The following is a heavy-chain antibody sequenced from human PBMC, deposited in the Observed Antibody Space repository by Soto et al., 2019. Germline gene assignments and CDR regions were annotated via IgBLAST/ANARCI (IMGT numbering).Heavy chain of an antibody. CDR2: ISAYNGNT. CDR1: GYTFTSYG. CDR3: ARDRGDDYGGNFYFDY. D-gene: IGHD4-17*01. Sequence: ASVKVSCKASGYTFTSYGISWVRQAPGQGLEWMGWISAYNGNTNYAQKFQGRVTMTTDTSTSTAYMELRSLRSDDTAMYYCARDRGDDYGGNFYFDYWGQGTLVTVSS. V-gene: IGHV1-18*01. J-gene: IGHJ4*02.